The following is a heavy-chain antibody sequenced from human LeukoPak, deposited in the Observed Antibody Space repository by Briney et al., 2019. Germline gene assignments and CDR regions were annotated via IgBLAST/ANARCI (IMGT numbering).Heavy chain of an antibody. CDR1: GGSISSYY. J-gene: IGHJ4*02. CDR3: ARGVGFGELLHYYFDY. Sequence: SETLSLTCTVSGGSISSYYWSWIRQPPGKGLEWIGYIYHSGSTYYNPSLKSRVTISVDTSKNQFSLKLSSVTAADTAVYYCARGVGFGELLHYYFDYWGQGTLVTVSS. D-gene: IGHD3-10*01. V-gene: IGHV4-59*12. CDR2: IYHSGST.